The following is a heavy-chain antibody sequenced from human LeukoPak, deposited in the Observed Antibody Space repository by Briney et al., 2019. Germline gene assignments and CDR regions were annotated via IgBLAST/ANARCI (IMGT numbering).Heavy chain of an antibody. D-gene: IGHD6-19*01. CDR1: GGSISGSGYY. J-gene: IGHJ4*02. CDR3: ARGLV. Sequence: SETPSLTCTVSGGSISGSGYYWGWIRQPPGKGLEWIGSIYYSGSTYYNPSLKSRVTISVDTSKNQFSLRLSSVTAADTAVYYCARGLVWGQGTLVTVSS. CDR2: IYYSGST. V-gene: IGHV4-39*05.